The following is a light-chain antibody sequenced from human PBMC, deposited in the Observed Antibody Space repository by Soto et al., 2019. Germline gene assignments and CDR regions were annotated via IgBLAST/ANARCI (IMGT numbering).Light chain of an antibody. CDR3: SSYTSISTRV. CDR1: SSDVGGYNY. CDR2: EVS. J-gene: IGLJ1*01. V-gene: IGLV2-14*01. Sequence: QSALTQPASVSGFPGQSITISCNGTSSDVGGYNYVSWYQQYPGKAPKLMIYEVSNRPSGAPNRFSGSKSGNTASLTISELQAEDEADYYCSSYTSISTRVFGTGTQLTVL.